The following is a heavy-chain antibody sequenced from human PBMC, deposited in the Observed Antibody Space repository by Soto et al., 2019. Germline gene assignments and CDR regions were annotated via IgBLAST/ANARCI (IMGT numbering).Heavy chain of an antibody. CDR2: IIPIFGTA. D-gene: IGHD2-2*01. CDR3: ATRDTSFIVVVPAASARDAFDR. Sequence: SAVKVSCKACGGTISSYAISWLRQAPGQGLEWMGGIIPIFGTANYAQKFQGRVTITAEESTSTAYMKPSSLRSEDTAVYYCATRDTSFIVVVPAASARDAFDRRGQGT. J-gene: IGHJ3*02. V-gene: IGHV1-69*13. CDR1: GGTISSYA.